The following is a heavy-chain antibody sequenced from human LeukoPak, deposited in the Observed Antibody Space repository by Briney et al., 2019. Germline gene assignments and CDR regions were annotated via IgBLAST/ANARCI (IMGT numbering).Heavy chain of an antibody. CDR2: ISAYNGNT. V-gene: IGHV1-18*01. D-gene: IGHD5-18*01. CDR1: GYTFTSYG. Sequence: GASVKVSCKASGYTFTSYGISWVRQAPGQGLEWMGWISAYNGNTNYAQKLQGRVTMTTDTSTSTAYMELRSLRSDDTAVYYCARDHLGYSYGISDAFDIWGQRTMVTVSS. CDR3: ARDHLGYSYGISDAFDI. J-gene: IGHJ3*02.